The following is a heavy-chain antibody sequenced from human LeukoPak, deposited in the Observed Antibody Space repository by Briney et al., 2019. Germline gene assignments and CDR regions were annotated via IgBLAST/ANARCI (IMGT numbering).Heavy chain of an antibody. Sequence: GASVKVSCKASGYTFTGYYMHWVRQAPGQGLEWMGWINPNSGGTNYAQKFQGRVTMTRDTSISTAYMELSRLRSDDTALYYCARVYYLWESYRYLFDYWGQGSLVTVSS. J-gene: IGHJ4*02. CDR3: ARVYYLWESYRYLFDY. CDR1: GYTFTGYY. V-gene: IGHV1-2*02. CDR2: INPNSGGT. D-gene: IGHD3-16*02.